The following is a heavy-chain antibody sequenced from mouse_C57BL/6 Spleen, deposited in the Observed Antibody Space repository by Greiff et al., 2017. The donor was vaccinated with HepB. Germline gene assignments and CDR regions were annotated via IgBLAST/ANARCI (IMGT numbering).Heavy chain of an antibody. V-gene: IGHV5-4*03. CDR1: GFTFSSYA. CDR3: ARRWLLHYFDY. J-gene: IGHJ2*01. D-gene: IGHD2-3*01. Sequence: EVMLVESGGGLVKPGGSLKLSCAASGFTFSSYAMSWVRQTPEKRLEWVATISDGGSYTYYPDNVKGRFTISRDNAKNNLYLQMSHLKSEDTAMYYCARRWLLHYFDYWGQGTTLTVSS. CDR2: ISDGGSYT.